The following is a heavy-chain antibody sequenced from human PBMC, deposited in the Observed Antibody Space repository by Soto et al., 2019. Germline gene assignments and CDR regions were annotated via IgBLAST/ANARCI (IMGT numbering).Heavy chain of an antibody. V-gene: IGHV4-30-4*01. D-gene: IGHD6-19*01. CDR2: IYYSGST. J-gene: IGHJ2*01. CDR3: AGLAVAGYWYFDL. Sequence: NPSETLSLTCTVSGGSISSGDYYWSWIRQPPGKGLEWIGYIYYSGSTYYNPSLKSRVTISVDTSKNQFSLKLSSVTAADTAVYYCAGLAVAGYWYFDLWGRGTLVTVSS. CDR1: GGSISSGDYY.